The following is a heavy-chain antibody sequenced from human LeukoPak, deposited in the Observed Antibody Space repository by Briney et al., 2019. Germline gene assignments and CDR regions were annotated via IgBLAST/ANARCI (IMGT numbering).Heavy chain of an antibody. CDR1: GYTFTGYY. J-gene: IGHJ3*02. D-gene: IGHD3-22*01. CDR3: ARDYYDSSGQRTI. CDR2: INPNSGGT. V-gene: IGHV1-2*02. Sequence: ASVKVSCKASGYTFTGYYMHWVRQAPGQGLEWMGWINPNSGGTNYAQKFQGRVTMTRDTSISTAYMELSRLRSDDTAVYYCARDYYDSSGQRTIWGQRTMVTVSS.